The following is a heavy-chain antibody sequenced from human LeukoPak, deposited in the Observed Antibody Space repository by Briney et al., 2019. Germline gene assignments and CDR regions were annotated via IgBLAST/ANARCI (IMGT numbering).Heavy chain of an antibody. CDR3: ARLVAYCSSTSCSDY. J-gene: IGHJ4*02. Sequence: SETLSLTCTVSGGSISSHYWSWVRQPPGKRLEWIGYIYDSGSTNYNPSLKSRVTISVDTSKNQFSLKLSSVTAADTAVYYCARLVAYCSSTSCSDYWGQGTLVTVSS. D-gene: IGHD2-2*01. CDR2: IYDSGST. CDR1: GGSISSHY. V-gene: IGHV4-59*11.